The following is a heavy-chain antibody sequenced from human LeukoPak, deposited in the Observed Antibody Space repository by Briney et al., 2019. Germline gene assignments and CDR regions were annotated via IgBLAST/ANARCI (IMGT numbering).Heavy chain of an antibody. D-gene: IGHD3-10*01. CDR1: GYTFTSYG. V-gene: IGHV1-18*01. CDR3: ARDLVYYGSGVGY. Sequence: ASVKVSCKASGYTFTSYGISRMRQAPGQGLEWVGWISTYNGNTDYPQKLQGRVTLTTDTSTSTAYMELRSLRSDDTAVYYCARDLVYYGSGVGYWGQGTLVTVSS. CDR2: ISTYNGNT. J-gene: IGHJ4*02.